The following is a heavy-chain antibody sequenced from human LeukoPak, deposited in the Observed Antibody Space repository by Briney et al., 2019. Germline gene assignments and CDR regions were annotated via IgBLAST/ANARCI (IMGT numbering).Heavy chain of an antibody. V-gene: IGHV3-23*03. D-gene: IGHD3-22*01. Sequence: GGSLRLSCAASGFTFCSYATNWVPRAPGRSLEWVSGIYYGGDTTYYAGTVRGRIPISRDHSQKTLYLQMNSLRAEDTAVYYCAKGRPYYDSSGYLDFFQHWGQGALVAVSS. CDR2: IYYGGDTT. J-gene: IGHJ1*01. CDR3: AKGRPYYDSSGYLDFFQH. CDR1: GFTFCSYA.